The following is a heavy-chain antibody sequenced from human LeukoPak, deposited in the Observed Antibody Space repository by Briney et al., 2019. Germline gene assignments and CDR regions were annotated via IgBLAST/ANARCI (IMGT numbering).Heavy chain of an antibody. V-gene: IGHV1-2*02. CDR2: MSPNIGGT. D-gene: IGHD2-15*01. J-gene: IGHJ4*02. Sequence: GASVKVSCKASGYIFTASYIHWVRQAPRQGLEWMGWMSPNIGGTSFAKKFQGRVTLTRDTSITTTYLELTGLRSDDTAVYFCARGDCSGVSCYSVDSWGQGTLVTVSS. CDR1: GYIFTASY. CDR3: ARGDCSGVSCYSVDS.